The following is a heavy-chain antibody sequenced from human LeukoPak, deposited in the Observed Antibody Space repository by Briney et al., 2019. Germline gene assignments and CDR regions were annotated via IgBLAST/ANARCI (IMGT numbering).Heavy chain of an antibody. Sequence: GTLRLSCAASGFTFSSYGMHWVRQAPGKGLEWVAFIRYDGSNKYYADSVKGRFTISRDNSKNTLYLQMNSLRAEDTAVYYCAPIAAAGTGRYMDVWGKGTTVTVSS. CDR3: APIAAAGTGRYMDV. CDR2: IRYDGSNK. D-gene: IGHD6-13*01. V-gene: IGHV3-30*02. CDR1: GFTFSSYG. J-gene: IGHJ6*03.